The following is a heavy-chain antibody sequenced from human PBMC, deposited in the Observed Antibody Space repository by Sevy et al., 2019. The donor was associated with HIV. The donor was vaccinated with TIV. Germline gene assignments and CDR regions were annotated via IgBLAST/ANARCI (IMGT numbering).Heavy chain of an antibody. J-gene: IGHJ2*01. CDR1: GGTFNDYA. V-gene: IGHV1-69*10. CDR2: IIPIFSII. Sequence: ASVKVSCKASGGTFNDYAISWVRQAPGQGLEWMGGIIPIFSIINYAQKFQARVTISADKSTSTAYMELSSLRSEDTAVYYCARAFNRSYHPPQYLYFDIWGRCTLVTVSS. CDR3: ARAFNRSYHPPQYLYFDI. D-gene: IGHD3-16*01.